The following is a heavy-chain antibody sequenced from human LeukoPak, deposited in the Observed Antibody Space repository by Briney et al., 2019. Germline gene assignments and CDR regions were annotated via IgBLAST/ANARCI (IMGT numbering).Heavy chain of an antibody. CDR2: INHSGST. CDR1: GGSFSGYY. V-gene: IGHV4-34*01. CDR3: ARGVDCSGGSCFRIVGIDY. J-gene: IGHJ4*02. Sequence: SETLSLTCAAYGGSFSGYYWSWIRQPPGKGLEWIGEINHSGSTNYNPSLKSRVTISVDTSKNQFSLKLSSVTAADTAVYYCARGVDCSGGSCFRIVGIDYWGQGTLVTVSS. D-gene: IGHD2-15*01.